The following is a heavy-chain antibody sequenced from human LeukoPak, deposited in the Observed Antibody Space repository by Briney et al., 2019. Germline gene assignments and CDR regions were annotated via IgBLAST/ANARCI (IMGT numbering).Heavy chain of an antibody. Sequence: ASVKVSCKASGYTFTGYYMHWVRQAPGQGLEWMGWINPNSGGTNYAQKFQGRVTMTTDTSMSTAYMELSRPTSDDTAVYYCARAGGRSWFDPWGQGTLVTVSS. V-gene: IGHV1-2*02. CDR3: ARAGGRSWFDP. J-gene: IGHJ5*02. CDR2: INPNSGGT. CDR1: GYTFTGYY.